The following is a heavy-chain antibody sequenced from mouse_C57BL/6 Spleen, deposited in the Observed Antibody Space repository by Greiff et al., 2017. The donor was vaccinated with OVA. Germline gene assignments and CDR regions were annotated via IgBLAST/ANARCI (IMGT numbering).Heavy chain of an antibody. CDR3: ARFDGYDYAMDY. CDR1: GFTFSDYG. CDR2: ISSGSSTI. V-gene: IGHV5-17*01. J-gene: IGHJ4*01. Sequence: EVQLQQSGGGLVKPGGSLKLSCAASGFTFSDYGMHWVRQAPEKGLEWVAYISSGSSTIYYADTVKGRFTISRDNAKNTLFLQMTSLRSEDTAMYYCARFDGYDYAMDYWGQGTSVTVSS. D-gene: IGHD2-3*01.